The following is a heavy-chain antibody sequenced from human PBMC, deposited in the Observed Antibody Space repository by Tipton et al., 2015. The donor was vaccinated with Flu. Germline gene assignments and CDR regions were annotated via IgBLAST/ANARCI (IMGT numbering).Heavy chain of an antibody. CDR2: IYYSGST. CDR3: ARGWYDSSGPSFYFDY. J-gene: IGHJ4*02. Sequence: TLSLTCTVSGGSISSYYWSWIRQPPGKGLEWIGYIYYSGSTNYNPSLKSRVTISVDTSKNQFSLKLSSVTAADTAVYYCARGWYDSSGPSFYFDYWGQGALVTVSS. V-gene: IGHV4-59*01. D-gene: IGHD3-22*01. CDR1: GGSISSYY.